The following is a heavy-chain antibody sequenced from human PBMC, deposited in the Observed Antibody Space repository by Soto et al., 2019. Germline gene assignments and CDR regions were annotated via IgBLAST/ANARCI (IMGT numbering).Heavy chain of an antibody. J-gene: IGHJ4*02. CDR2: IYHGGRT. V-gene: IGHV4-59*02. CDR1: GDSVTNYF. D-gene: IGHD2-8*01. CDR3: ARDPDYCTNGVCPIFDF. Sequence: SETLSLTCTVSGDSVTNYFWSWMRQPPGKGLEWIGHIYHGGRTNYSPSLRSRVTMSLDSSKNQFSLNLSSVTAADTAVYFCARDPDYCTNGVCPIFDFWGQGLLVTVSS.